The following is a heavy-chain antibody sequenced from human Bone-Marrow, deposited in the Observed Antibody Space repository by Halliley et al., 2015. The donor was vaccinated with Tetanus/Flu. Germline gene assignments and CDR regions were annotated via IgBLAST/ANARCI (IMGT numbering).Heavy chain of an antibody. CDR2: IYYSGST. Sequence: TLSLTCTVSGDSSDTYHWSWIRQPPGKGLQWIGYIYYSGSTNYNPSLQSRVTISTGTSENHLSLRVTSVTAADTAIYYCASATNGFDYWGPGTLVTVSS. D-gene: IGHD2-8*01. CDR3: ASATNGFDY. J-gene: IGHJ4*02. CDR1: GDSSDTYH. V-gene: IGHV4-59*08.